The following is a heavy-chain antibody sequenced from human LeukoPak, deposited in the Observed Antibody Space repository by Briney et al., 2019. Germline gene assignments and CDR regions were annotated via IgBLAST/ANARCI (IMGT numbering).Heavy chain of an antibody. Sequence: PSQTLSLTCTVSGGSISSGDYYWNWIRQPAGKELEWIGRIYTSGSTNYNPSLKSRVTISLDTSKSQFSLRLSSVTAADTAVYYCAREHKWELPHDYWGQGTLVTVSS. J-gene: IGHJ4*02. CDR2: IYTSGST. CDR3: AREHKWELPHDY. D-gene: IGHD1-26*01. CDR1: GGSISSGDYY. V-gene: IGHV4-61*02.